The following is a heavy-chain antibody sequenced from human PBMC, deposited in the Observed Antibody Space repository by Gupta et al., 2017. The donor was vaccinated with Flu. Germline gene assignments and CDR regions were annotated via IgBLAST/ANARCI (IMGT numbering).Heavy chain of an antibody. CDR2: IHYSGIT. V-gene: IGHV4-31*02. CDR1: YY. D-gene: IGHD3-9*01. J-gene: IGHJ4*02. CDR3: SRRVGDDDIVDGYYFDS. Sequence: YYWSWIRQHPGKGLEWMGYIHYSGITYYNPTRSRRATISVDTSRNQFALKLSSVSDEDTAVYHCSRRVGDDDIVDGYYFDSWGQGTLVTVSS.